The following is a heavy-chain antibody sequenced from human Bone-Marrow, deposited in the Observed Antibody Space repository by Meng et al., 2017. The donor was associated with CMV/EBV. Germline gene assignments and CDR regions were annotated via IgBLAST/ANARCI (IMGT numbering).Heavy chain of an antibody. J-gene: IGHJ4*02. V-gene: IGHV1-2*02. Sequence: ASVKVSCKASGCTFTGYFMHWVRQAPGQGLEWMGWINPNSGGTNYEQKFQGRVTMTRDTSISTAYMELTSLTSDDTAVYYCGRDVTASASLDYWGQGALVTVSS. CDR3: GRDVTASASLDY. CDR2: INPNSGGT. CDR1: GCTFTGYF. D-gene: IGHD6-13*01.